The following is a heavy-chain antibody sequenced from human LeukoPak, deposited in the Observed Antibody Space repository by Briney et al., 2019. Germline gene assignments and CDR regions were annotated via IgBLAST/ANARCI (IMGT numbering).Heavy chain of an antibody. D-gene: IGHD3-3*01. V-gene: IGHV4-34*01. J-gene: IGHJ5*02. CDR2: INHSGST. CDR1: GGSFSGYY. Sequence: PSETLSLTCAVYGGSFSGYYWSWIRQPPGKGLEWIGEINHSGSTNYNPSLESRVTISVDTSKNQFSLKLSSATAADTAVYYCARGGYDFWSGYYTGRFWFDPWGQGTLVTVSS. CDR3: ARGGYDFWSGYYTGRFWFDP.